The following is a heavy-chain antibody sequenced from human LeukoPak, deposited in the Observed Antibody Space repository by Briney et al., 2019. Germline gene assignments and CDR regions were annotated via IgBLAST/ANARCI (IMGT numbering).Heavy chain of an antibody. V-gene: IGHV3-23*01. CDR2: ISGSGGST. CDR1: GFTFSSYA. D-gene: IGHD2-2*02. Sequence: VGSLRLSCTASGFTFSSYAMTWVRQAPGKGLEWVSAISGSGGSTYYADSVKGRFTISRDNSKNTLYLQMNSLRAEDTAVYYCAKGPNCSTTSCYTVGLIDYWGQGTLVTVSS. CDR3: AKGPNCSTTSCYTVGLIDY. J-gene: IGHJ4*02.